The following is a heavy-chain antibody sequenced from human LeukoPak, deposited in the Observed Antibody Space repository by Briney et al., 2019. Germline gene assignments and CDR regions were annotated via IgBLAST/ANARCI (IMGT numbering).Heavy chain of an antibody. D-gene: IGHD3-10*01. J-gene: IGHJ4*02. Sequence: GGSLRLSYVASGFTFSTYWMSWVRQAPGKGLEWVANINEDGRAKYYVDSVMGRFTISRDNAKNSLYLQVNSLRAEDTAVYYCARPYYGSADYWGQGTLVTVSS. V-gene: IGHV3-7*03. CDR2: INEDGRAK. CDR3: ARPYYGSADY. CDR1: GFTFSTYW.